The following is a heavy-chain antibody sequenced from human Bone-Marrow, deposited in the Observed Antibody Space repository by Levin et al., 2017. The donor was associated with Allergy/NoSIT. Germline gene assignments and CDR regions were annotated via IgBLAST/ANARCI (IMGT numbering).Heavy chain of an antibody. V-gene: IGHV3-23*01. D-gene: IGHD2-21*01. J-gene: IGHJ4*02. Sequence: GESLKISCAASGFRFSDYVMNWVRQAPGKGLEWVSVISGSGDNTYYADSVKGRFTISRDTSKNTLYLQMNSLSAEDTAIYYCVRTPGAIVVTPYFDYWGQGTQVTVSS. CDR2: ISGSGDNT. CDR1: GFRFSDYV. CDR3: VRTPGAIVVTPYFDY.